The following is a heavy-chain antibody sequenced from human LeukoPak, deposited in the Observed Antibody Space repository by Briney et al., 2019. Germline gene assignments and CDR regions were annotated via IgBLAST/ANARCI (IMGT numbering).Heavy chain of an antibody. CDR2: IYTSGST. V-gene: IGHV4-4*07. CDR1: GGSISSYY. J-gene: IGHJ2*01. CDR3: ARDGQVGATPPGYFDL. Sequence: SETLSLTCTVSGGSISSYYWSWLRQPAGKGLEWIGRIYTSGSTNYNPSLKSRVTMSVDTSKNQFSLKLSSVTAADTAVYYCARDGQVGATPPGYFDLWGRGTLVTVPS. D-gene: IGHD1-26*01.